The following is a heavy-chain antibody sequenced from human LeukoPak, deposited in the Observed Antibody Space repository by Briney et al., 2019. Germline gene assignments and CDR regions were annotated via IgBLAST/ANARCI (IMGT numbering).Heavy chain of an antibody. CDR2: IKQDGSEK. J-gene: IGHJ4*02. V-gene: IGHV3-7*03. CDR1: VLTFSNYG. Sequence: VQPGGSLRLSCAASVLTFSNYGMDWVRQAPGKGLEWVANIKQDGSEKNYVDSVKGRFIISRDNAKNSLYLQMNTLRADDTAVYYCARDGFGTGSNWGQGTLVTVSS. D-gene: IGHD3-16*01. CDR3: ARDGFGTGSN.